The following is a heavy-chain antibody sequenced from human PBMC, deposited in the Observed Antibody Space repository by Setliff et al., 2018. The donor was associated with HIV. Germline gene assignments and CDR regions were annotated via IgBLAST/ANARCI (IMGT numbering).Heavy chain of an antibody. V-gene: IGHV1-69*05. CDR2: IMALFQRT. CDR3: ARGRMAAAGMFIPRALDY. CDR1: GDTFRNYA. J-gene: IGHJ4*02. Sequence: SVKVSCKVSGDTFRNYAINWVRLAPGRGLEWMGEIMALFQRTQYAQKFQGRVTFATDESTSTAYMELRSLRSDDTAIFYCARGRMAAAGMFIPRALDYWGQGTLVTVSS. D-gene: IGHD6-13*01.